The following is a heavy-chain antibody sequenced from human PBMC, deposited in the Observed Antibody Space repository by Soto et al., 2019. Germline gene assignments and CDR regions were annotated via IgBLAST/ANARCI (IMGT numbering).Heavy chain of an antibody. CDR3: ARDLDNSSSWSYYYYYYGMDV. CDR1: GFTFSSYA. D-gene: IGHD6-13*01. Sequence: PGGSLRLSCAASGFTFSSYAMHWVRQAPGKGLEWVAVISYDGSNKYYADSVKGRFTISRDNSKNTLYLQMNSLRAEDTAVYYCARDLDNSSSWSYYYYYYGMDVWGQGTTVTVS. CDR2: ISYDGSNK. V-gene: IGHV3-30-3*01. J-gene: IGHJ6*02.